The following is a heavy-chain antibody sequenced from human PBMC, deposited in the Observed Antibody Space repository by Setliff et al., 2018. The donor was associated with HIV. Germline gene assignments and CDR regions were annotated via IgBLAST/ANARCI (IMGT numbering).Heavy chain of an antibody. J-gene: IGHJ6*03. CDR3: SMSHGIGNYYMDG. D-gene: IGHD2-15*01. CDR1: GFTFSSYC. Sequence: PGGSLRLSCAASGFTFSSYCMNWVRQAPGKGLERISSISWRSTYIYYSDSVKGRFTVSRDDAEKSLFLQLDSLRDEDTAVYYCSMSHGIGNYYMDGWGPGTTVTVSS. CDR2: ISWRSTYI. V-gene: IGHV3-21*01.